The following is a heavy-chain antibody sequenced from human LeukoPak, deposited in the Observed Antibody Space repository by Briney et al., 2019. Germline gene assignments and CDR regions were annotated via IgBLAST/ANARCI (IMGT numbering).Heavy chain of an antibody. D-gene: IGHD3-10*01. CDR1: GFTFSSYA. CDR2: MSSSGGNT. Sequence: PGGSLRLSCAASGFTFSSYAMNWVRQAPGKGLEWVSVMSSSGGNTYYADSVKGRFTISRDNSKNTLYLQMNSLRAEDTAVCYCAKGGYYYGSGRLYGMDVWGRGTMVTVSS. J-gene: IGHJ6*02. V-gene: IGHV3-23*01. CDR3: AKGGYYYGSGRLYGMDV.